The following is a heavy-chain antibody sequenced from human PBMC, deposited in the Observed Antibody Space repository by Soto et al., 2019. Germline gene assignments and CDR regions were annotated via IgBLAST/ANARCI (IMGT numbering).Heavy chain of an antibody. CDR1: GFTFSSYG. J-gene: IGHJ3*02. CDR3: AKTLSDIVVVVAATHDAFDI. CDR2: ISYDGSNK. V-gene: IGHV3-30*18. D-gene: IGHD2-15*01. Sequence: GGSLRLSCAASGFTFSSYGMRWVRQAPGKGLEWVAVISYDGSNKYYADSVKGRFTISRDNSKNTLYLQMNSLRAEDTAVYYCAKTLSDIVVVVAATHDAFDIWGQGTMVTVSS.